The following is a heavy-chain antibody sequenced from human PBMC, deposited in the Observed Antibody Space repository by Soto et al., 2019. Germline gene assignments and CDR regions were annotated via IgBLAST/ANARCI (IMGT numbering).Heavy chain of an antibody. CDR1: GFSFSSYS. J-gene: IGHJ3*02. D-gene: IGHD2-2*01. Sequence: GGSLRLSCAASGFSFSSYSMNWVRQAPGKGLEWVSYISGSSSTIYYADSVKGRFTISRDNAKNSLFLQMNGLRAEDTAVYYCARDWAGTVVVPAADDAFDIWGQGTMVTVSS. CDR2: ISGSSSTI. V-gene: IGHV3-48*01. CDR3: ARDWAGTVVVPAADDAFDI.